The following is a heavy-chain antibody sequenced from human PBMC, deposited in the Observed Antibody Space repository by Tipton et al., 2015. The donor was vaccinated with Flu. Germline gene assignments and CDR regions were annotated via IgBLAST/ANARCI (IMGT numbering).Heavy chain of an antibody. J-gene: IGHJ3*02. CDR1: GGSINSGSYY. Sequence: LRLSCTVSGGSINSGSYYWSWIRQPAGQGLQWIGRIYTSGSTNYNFPLNSRVTISVDTSKNQFYLRLTSVTAADTAIYYCARDRSGSSSYYGAFDIWGQGTMVNVSS. CDR3: ARDRSGSSSYYGAFDI. V-gene: IGHV4-61*02. D-gene: IGHD3-10*01. CDR2: IYTSGST.